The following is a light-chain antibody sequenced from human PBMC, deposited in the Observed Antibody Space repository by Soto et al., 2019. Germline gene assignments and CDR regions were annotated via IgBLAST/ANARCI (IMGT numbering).Light chain of an antibody. Sequence: QSALTQPASVSGSLGQSITISCTGTSRDVGSYNLVSWYQQHPGKAPKLMIYDVSKRPSGVPDRFSGSKSGNTASLTISGLQAEDEADYYCCSYAGSYTHVVFGGGTKLTVL. CDR3: CSYAGSYTHVV. V-gene: IGLV2-11*01. J-gene: IGLJ2*01. CDR1: SRDVGSYNL. CDR2: DVS.